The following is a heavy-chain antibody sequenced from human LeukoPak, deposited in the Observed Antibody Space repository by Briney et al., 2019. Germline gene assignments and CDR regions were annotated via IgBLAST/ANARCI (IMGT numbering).Heavy chain of an antibody. CDR1: GFTFSNYG. V-gene: IGHV3-30*18. Sequence: GGTLRLSCAASGFTFSNYGMHWVRQAPGKGLEWVAVISYDGGEQHYGDSVKGRFSISRDDSKSTLYLQMNSLTVEDTALYYCVKPRTFYDILTVSFQQWGQGTWVTVSS. CDR3: VKPRTFYDILTVSFQQ. CDR2: ISYDGGEQ. D-gene: IGHD3-9*01. J-gene: IGHJ1*01.